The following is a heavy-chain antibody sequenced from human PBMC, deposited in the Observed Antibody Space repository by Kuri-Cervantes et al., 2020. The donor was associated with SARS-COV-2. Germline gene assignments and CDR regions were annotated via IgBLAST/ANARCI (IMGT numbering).Heavy chain of an antibody. Sequence: SVKVSCKASGYTFTGYYMHWVRQAPGQGLEWMGGIIPIFGTANYAQKFQGRVTITADESTSTAYMELSSLRSEDTAVYYCASRSTYCSSTSCYRGYYYYGMDVWGQGTTVTVSS. V-gene: IGHV1-69*13. D-gene: IGHD2-2*02. CDR2: IIPIFGTA. CDR1: GYTFTGYY. CDR3: ASRSTYCSSTSCYRGYYYYGMDV. J-gene: IGHJ6*02.